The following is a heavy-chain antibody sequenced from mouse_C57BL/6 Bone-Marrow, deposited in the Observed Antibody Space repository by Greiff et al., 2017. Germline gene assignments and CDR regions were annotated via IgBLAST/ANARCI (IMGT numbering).Heavy chain of an antibody. V-gene: IGHV2-6-1*01. D-gene: IGHD1-1*01. CDR2: IWSDGST. CDR3: ARHDYYGSSHAWFAY. J-gene: IGHJ3*01. CDR1: GFSLTSYG. Sequence: VMLVESGPGLVAPSQSLSITCTVSGFSLTSYGVHRVRQPPGKGLEWLVVIWSDGSTTYNSALKSRLSISKDNSKSQVFLKMNSLQTDDTAMYYCARHDYYGSSHAWFAYWGQGTLVTVSA.